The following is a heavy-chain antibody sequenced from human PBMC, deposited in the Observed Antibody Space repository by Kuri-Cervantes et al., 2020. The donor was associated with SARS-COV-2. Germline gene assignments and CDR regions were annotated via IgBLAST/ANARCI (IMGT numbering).Heavy chain of an antibody. CDR1: GGSISSYY. Sequence: GSLRLSCTVSGGSISSYYWSWIRQPAGKGLEWIGRIYTSGSTNYNTSLKSRVTMSVDTSKNQFSLKLSSVTAADTAVYYCARQTQNEMITIFGVIIMSDAFDIWGQGTMVTVSS. CDR3: ARQTQNEMITIFGVIIMSDAFDI. V-gene: IGHV4-4*07. J-gene: IGHJ3*02. D-gene: IGHD3-3*01. CDR2: IYTSGST.